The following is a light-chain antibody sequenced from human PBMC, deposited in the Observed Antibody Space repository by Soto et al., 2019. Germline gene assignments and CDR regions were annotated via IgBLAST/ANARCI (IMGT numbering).Light chain of an antibody. J-gene: IGLJ2*01. V-gene: IGLV1-44*01. CDR2: SNN. Sequence: QSVLSQPPSASGTHGQRVTISCSGSRSNIGSNTVNWYQQLPGTAPKLLMYSNNQRPSGVSDRFSGSKSGTSASLAVRGLQSEDEADYYCATWDDSLNGHVVFGGGTKLTVL. CDR1: RSNIGSNT. CDR3: ATWDDSLNGHVV.